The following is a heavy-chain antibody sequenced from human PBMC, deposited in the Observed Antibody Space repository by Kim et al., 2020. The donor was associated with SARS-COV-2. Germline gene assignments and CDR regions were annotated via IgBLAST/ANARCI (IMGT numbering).Heavy chain of an antibody. J-gene: IGHJ4*02. CDR1: GFTFSSYG. CDR3: AKDLSHYDFWSGAIDY. D-gene: IGHD3-3*01. Sequence: GGSLRLSCAASGFTFSSYGMHWVRQAPGKGLEWVAVISYDGSNKYYADSVKGRFTISRDNSKNTLYLQMNSLRAEDTAVYYCAKDLSHYDFWSGAIDYWGQGTLVTVSS. V-gene: IGHV3-30*18. CDR2: ISYDGSNK.